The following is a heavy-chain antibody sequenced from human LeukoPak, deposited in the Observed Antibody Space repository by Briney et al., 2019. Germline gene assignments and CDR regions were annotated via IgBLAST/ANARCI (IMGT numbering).Heavy chain of an antibody. D-gene: IGHD2-2*02. CDR1: GGSSSGYY. J-gene: IGHJ5*02. CDR2: INHSGST. CDR3: ARGPGYCSSTSCYKGWFDP. V-gene: IGHV4-34*01. Sequence: PSEALSLTCAVYGGSSSGYYWSWIRQPPGKGLEWVGEINHSGSTNYNPSPKSGVTISVDTSKNKFSLKLSSVTAADTAVYYCARGPGYCSSTSCYKGWFDPWGQGTLVTVSS.